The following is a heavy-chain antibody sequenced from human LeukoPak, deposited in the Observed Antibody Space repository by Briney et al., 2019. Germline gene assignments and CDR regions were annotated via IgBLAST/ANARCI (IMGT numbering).Heavy chain of an antibody. J-gene: IGHJ5*02. CDR3: ARDVRYSSSWTLQNWFDP. CDR2: IYYSGST. CDR1: GASISSTSYF. D-gene: IGHD6-13*01. V-gene: IGHV4-39*07. Sequence: SETLSLTCTVSGASISSTSYFWGWIRQPPGKGLEWIGTIYYSGSTYYNPSLKSRVTISVDSSKNQFSLRLSSVTAADTAVYYCARDVRYSSSWTLQNWFDPWGQGTLVTVSS.